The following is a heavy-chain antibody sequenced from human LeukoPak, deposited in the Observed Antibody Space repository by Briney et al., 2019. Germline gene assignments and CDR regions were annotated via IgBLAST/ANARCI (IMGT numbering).Heavy chain of an antibody. CDR2: ITSTSTYI. CDR3: AKERPHGMDV. CDR1: GFTSSSYN. V-gene: IGHV3-21*01. D-gene: IGHD6-6*01. J-gene: IGHJ6*02. Sequence: PGGSLRLSCTASGFTSSSYNMNWVRQGPGKGLEWVSTITSTSTYIAYADSVKGRFTISRDNADNSVYLQMNSLRADDTAVYYCAKERPHGMDVWGQGTSVTVSS.